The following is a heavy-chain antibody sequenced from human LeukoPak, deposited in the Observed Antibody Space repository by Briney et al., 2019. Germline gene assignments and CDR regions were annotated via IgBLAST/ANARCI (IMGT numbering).Heavy chain of an antibody. V-gene: IGHV3-30*03. Sequence: GGSLRLSCAASGFTFSSYGMQWVRQAPGKGLEWVAIISYDGRDKFYEDSVKGRFTISRDNAKNSLYLQMNSLRAEDTAVYYCARDLVTVTSFWGQGTLVTVSS. CDR1: GFTFSSYG. D-gene: IGHD4-17*01. J-gene: IGHJ4*02. CDR2: ISYDGRDK. CDR3: ARDLVTVTSF.